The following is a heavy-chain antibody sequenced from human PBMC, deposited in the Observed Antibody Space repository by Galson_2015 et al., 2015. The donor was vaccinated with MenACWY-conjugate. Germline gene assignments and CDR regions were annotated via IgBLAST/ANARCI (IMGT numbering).Heavy chain of an antibody. J-gene: IGHJ2*01. CDR2: IDPSDSYT. Sequence: QSGAEVKKPGESLRISCKGSGYSFSSHWISWVRQMPGKGLEWMGRIDPSDSYTNYSPSFQGHVTISADKSISTACLQWNSLKASDTAMYYCASATTVTTSHWYFDLWGRGTLVTVSS. CDR3: ASATTVTTSHWYFDL. CDR1: GYSFSSHW. D-gene: IGHD4-17*01. V-gene: IGHV5-10-1*01.